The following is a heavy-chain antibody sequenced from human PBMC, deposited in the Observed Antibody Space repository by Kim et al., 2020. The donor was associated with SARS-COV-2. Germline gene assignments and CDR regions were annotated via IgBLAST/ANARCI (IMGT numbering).Heavy chain of an antibody. CDR1: GYTFTHYA. CDR3: ARGRDGRFGELLPHYGMDV. V-gene: IGHV7-4-1*02. D-gene: IGHD3-10*01. J-gene: IGHJ6*02. Sequence: ASVKVSCKASGYTFTHYAMNWVRQAPGQGLQWMGWINTNTGKATYAQGFTGRFVFSLDTSVSTAHLKISSLKAEDTAVYYCARGRDGRFGELLPHYGMDVWGQGTTVTVSS. CDR2: INTNTGKA.